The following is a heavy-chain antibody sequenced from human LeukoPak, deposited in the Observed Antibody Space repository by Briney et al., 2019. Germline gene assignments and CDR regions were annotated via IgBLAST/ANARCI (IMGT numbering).Heavy chain of an antibody. J-gene: IGHJ6*03. Sequence: GGSLSLSGAASGFTVSSNYMRWVRRAPGEGLEWVSVIYSGVSTLYADSGNGRFTISRDNSKNTLYLQMNSLRAEDTAVYYCASTAAGTSYYYYYMDVWGKGTTVTVSS. D-gene: IGHD1-1*01. CDR3: ASTAAGTSYYYYYMDV. CDR2: IYSGVST. V-gene: IGHV3-53*01. CDR1: GFTVSSNY.